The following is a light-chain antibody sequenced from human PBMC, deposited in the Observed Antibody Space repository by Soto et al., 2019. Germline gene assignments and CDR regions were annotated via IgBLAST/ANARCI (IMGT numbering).Light chain of an antibody. V-gene: IGLV1-44*01. CDR3: ATWHDGLSDYV. Sequence: QSVLTQPPAASGTPGQRVTFSCSGSSSNIGGNTVSWFQHLPRTAPKLLIFINSQRPSGVPDRFSGAKSGTSASLAISGLQSEDEANYYCATWHDGLSDYVLGQVTKVTVL. CDR1: SSNIGGNT. CDR2: INS. J-gene: IGLJ1*01.